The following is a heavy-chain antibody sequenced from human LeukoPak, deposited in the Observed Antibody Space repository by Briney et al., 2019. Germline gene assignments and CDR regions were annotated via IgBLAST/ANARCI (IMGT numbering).Heavy chain of an antibody. V-gene: IGHV3-48*03. Sequence: PGGSLRPSCAASGFTLSSYEMTWVRQAPGRGLEWVSHISETGATTYYADSVKGRLTISRDNAQNSLYLQMNSLRVEDTAVYYCARDRGSGTGPASSAFDIWGQGTLVTVSS. J-gene: IGHJ3*02. CDR3: ARDRGSGTGPASSAFDI. CDR2: ISETGATT. D-gene: IGHD2-15*01. CDR1: GFTLSSYE.